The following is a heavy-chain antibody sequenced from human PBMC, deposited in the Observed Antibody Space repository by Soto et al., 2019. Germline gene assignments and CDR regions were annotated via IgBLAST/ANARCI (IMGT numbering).Heavy chain of an antibody. Sequence: GASVKVSCKASGYTFTIYYRHWVRQAPGQGLEWMGIINPSGGSTSYAQKFQGRVTMTRDTSTSTVYMELSSLRSEDTAVYYCASSHRYCSGGSCYFGDYYYYYMDVWGKGTTVTVSS. V-gene: IGHV1-46*03. J-gene: IGHJ6*03. D-gene: IGHD2-15*01. CDR2: INPSGGST. CDR3: ASSHRYCSGGSCYFGDYYYYYMDV. CDR1: GYTFTIYY.